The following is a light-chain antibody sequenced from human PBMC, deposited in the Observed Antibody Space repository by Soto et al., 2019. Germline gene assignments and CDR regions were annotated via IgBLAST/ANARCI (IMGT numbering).Light chain of an antibody. J-gene: IGLJ2*01. CDR2: EVS. V-gene: IGLV2-14*01. Sequence: QSALTQSASVSGSPGQSITISCTGTSSDIGGYNYVSWYQQHPDKAPKLMIFEVSNRPSGVSNRFSGSKSGNTASQTISGLLPEDGAYYYCSSYTTSSTVAFGGGTKLTVL. CDR1: SSDIGGYNY. CDR3: SSYTTSSTVA.